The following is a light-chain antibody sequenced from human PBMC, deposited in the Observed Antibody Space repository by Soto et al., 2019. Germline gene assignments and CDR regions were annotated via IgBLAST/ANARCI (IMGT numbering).Light chain of an antibody. V-gene: IGKV1-39*01. CDR3: QQSYGIPLT. CDR2: GAS. Sequence: DIQMTQSPSSLSASVGDRVTITCRASQRISSYLNWYQQKPGKAPKLLIYGASSLQSGVPPRFSGSASGTDFTLTISSLQPEDFATYYCQQSYGIPLTFGGGTKVEIK. J-gene: IGKJ4*01. CDR1: QRISSY.